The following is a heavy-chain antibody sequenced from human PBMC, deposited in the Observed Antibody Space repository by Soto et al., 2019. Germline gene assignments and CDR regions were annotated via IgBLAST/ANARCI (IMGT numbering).Heavy chain of an antibody. CDR1: GFTFSNYW. J-gene: IGHJ4*02. Sequence: VQLVESGGGLVQPGGSLRLSCAGSGFTFSNYWMHWVRQAPGKGLEWVSRIDHDGPTDYADSVRGRFTISRDNAENTLYLQMNSLSPEDTAVYYCVRDSHGDYWGQGTLVTVSS. V-gene: IGHV3-74*01. CDR2: IDHDGPT. CDR3: VRDSHGDY.